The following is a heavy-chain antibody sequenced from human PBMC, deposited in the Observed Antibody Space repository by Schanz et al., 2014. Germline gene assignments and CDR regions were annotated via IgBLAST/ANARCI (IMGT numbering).Heavy chain of an antibody. Sequence: QVQLQESGPGLVKPSGTLSLTCTISRGSIGSTNWWSWLRQSPRKGLEWISDIYETGRTNYNPSPRVGSTCSVDSSTNKFPLRLTAVTAADTAVYYCARLEYTSGWQGFDYWGQGILVTVSP. CDR1: RGSIGSTNW. CDR2: IYETGRT. CDR3: ARLEYTSGWQGFDY. J-gene: IGHJ4*02. V-gene: IGHV4-4*02. D-gene: IGHD1-1*01.